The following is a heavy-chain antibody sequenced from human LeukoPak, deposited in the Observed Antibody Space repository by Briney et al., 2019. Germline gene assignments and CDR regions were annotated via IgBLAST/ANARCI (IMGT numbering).Heavy chain of an antibody. Sequence: SETLSLTCTVSGYSISSGYYWGWIRQPPGKGLEWIGSIYHSGRTFYNPSLKSRVTISVDTSKNQFSLKLSSVTAADTAVYYCARRRGAYGDYVYWGQGTLVTVSS. CDR2: IYHSGRT. CDR1: GYSISSGYY. CDR3: ARRRGAYGDYVY. D-gene: IGHD4-17*01. V-gene: IGHV4-38-2*02. J-gene: IGHJ4*02.